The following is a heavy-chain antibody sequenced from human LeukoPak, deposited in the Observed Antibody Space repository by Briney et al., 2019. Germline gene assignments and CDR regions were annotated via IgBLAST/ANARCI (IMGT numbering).Heavy chain of an antibody. CDR3: ARDLGQQWLVQGAFDY. Sequence: SETLSLTCTVSGGSISSYYWSWIRQPPGKGLEWIGYIYYSGSTNYNPSLKSRFTISVDTSKNHFSLKLSSVTAADTAVYYCARDLGQQWLVQGAFDYWGQGTLLTVSS. V-gene: IGHV4-59*12. CDR1: GGSISSYY. CDR2: IYYSGST. D-gene: IGHD6-19*01. J-gene: IGHJ4*02.